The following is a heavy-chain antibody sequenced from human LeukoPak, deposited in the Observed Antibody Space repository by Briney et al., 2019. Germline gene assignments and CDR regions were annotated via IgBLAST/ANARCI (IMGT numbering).Heavy chain of an antibody. V-gene: IGHV3-23*01. J-gene: IGHJ4*02. Sequence: PGGSLRLSCAASGFTFSSYAMSWVRQAPGKGLEWVSAISGSGGSTYYADSVKGRFTISRDNSKNTLYLQMNSLRAEDTAVYYCAKDHIYSSSWYCADYWGQGTLVTVSS. CDR3: AKDHIYSSSWYCADY. CDR1: GFTFSSYA. D-gene: IGHD6-13*01. CDR2: ISGSGGST.